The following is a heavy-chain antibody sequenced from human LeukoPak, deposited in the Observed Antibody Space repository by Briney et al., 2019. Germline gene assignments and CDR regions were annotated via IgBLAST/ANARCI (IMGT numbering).Heavy chain of an antibody. D-gene: IGHD6-19*01. CDR3: ARQGEFFSYSSGWYNWYGMDV. CDR2: IYPGDSDT. Sequence: GESLKISCKGSGYSFTSYWIGWVRQMPGKGLEWMGIIYPGDSDTRYSPSFQGQVTVSADKSISTAYLQWSSLKASDTAMYYCARQGEFFSYSSGWYNWYGMDVWGQGTTVTVSS. J-gene: IGHJ6*02. CDR1: GYSFTSYW. V-gene: IGHV5-51*01.